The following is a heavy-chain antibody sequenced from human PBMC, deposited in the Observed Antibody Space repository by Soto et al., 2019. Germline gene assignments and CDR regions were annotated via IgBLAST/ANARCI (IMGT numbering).Heavy chain of an antibody. D-gene: IGHD3-22*01. CDR3: GXNYYDSSDGGYYYGMDV. CDR2: VIPIFGTA. Sequence: PVKVSCKASGGTFSSYAISWVRQAPGQGLEWMGGVIPIFGTANYAQKFQGRVTITADESTSTAYMELSSLRSEDTAVYYCGXNYYDSSDGGYYYGMDVWGQGTTVTVSS. CDR1: GGTFSSYA. J-gene: IGHJ6*02. V-gene: IGHV1-69*13.